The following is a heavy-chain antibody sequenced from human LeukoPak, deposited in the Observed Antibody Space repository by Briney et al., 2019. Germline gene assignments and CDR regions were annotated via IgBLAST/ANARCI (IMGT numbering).Heavy chain of an antibody. Sequence: ASVKVSCKASGYTFTGYYMHWVRQAPGQGLEWMGWINPNSGGTNYAQKFQGRVTMTRDTSISTAYMEPSRLRSDDTAVYYCARGRYCSSTSCYAGGGVDWFDPWGQGTLVTVSS. CDR1: GYTFTGYY. J-gene: IGHJ5*02. D-gene: IGHD2-2*01. V-gene: IGHV1-2*02. CDR3: ARGRYCSSTSCYAGGGVDWFDP. CDR2: INPNSGGT.